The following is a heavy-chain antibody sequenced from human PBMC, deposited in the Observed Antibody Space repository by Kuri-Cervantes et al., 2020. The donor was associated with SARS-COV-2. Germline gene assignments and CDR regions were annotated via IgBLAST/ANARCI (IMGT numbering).Heavy chain of an antibody. Sequence: GGSLRLSCAASGFTVSSYAMHWVRQAPGKGLEWVALISYDGSNKYYADSVKGRFTISRDNSKNTLYLQMNSLRPEDTAVYYCARDRQRDFDFWGQGTLVTVSS. J-gene: IGHJ4*02. V-gene: IGHV3-30*03. CDR2: ISYDGSNK. CDR1: GFTVSSYA. CDR3: ARDRQRDFDF. D-gene: IGHD6-25*01.